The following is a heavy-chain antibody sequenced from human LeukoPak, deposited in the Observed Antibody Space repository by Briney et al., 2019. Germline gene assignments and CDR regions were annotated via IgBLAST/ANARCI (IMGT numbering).Heavy chain of an antibody. J-gene: IGHJ4*02. CDR2: INPSGGST. V-gene: IGHV1-46*01. CDR3: AREGVRSLGPASFDY. CDR1: GYTFTGYY. D-gene: IGHD3-10*01. Sequence: GASVKVSCKASGYTFTGYYMHWVRQAPGQGLEWMGIINPSGGSTSYAQKFQGRVTMTRDTSTSTVYMELSSLRSEDTAVYYCAREGVRSLGPASFDYWGQGTLVTVSS.